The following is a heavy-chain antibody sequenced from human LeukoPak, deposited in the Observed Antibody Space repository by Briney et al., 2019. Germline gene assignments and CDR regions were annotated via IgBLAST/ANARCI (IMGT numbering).Heavy chain of an antibody. J-gene: IGHJ6*02. V-gene: IGHV1-2*02. CDR1: GYTFTGYY. Sequence: ASVKVSCKASGYTFTGYYMHWVRQAPRQGLEWMGWINPNSGGTNYAQEFQGRVTMTRDTSISTAYMELSRLRSDDTAVYYCARVGIYDYVWGSYRYTSDYYYGMDVWGQGTTVTVSS. CDR3: ARVGIYDYVWGSYRYTSDYYYGMDV. CDR2: INPNSGGT. D-gene: IGHD3-16*02.